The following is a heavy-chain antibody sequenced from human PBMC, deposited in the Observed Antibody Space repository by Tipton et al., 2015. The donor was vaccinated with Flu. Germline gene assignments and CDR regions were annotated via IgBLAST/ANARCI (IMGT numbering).Heavy chain of an antibody. D-gene: IGHD1-26*01. CDR2: IYHSGST. V-gene: IGHV4-38-2*01. CDR1: GYSISSGYY. CDR3: ARQLSVGATSGFDY. Sequence: TLSLTCAVSGYSISSGYYWGWIRQPPGKGLEWIGSIYHSGSTYYNPSLKGRVTISVDTSKNQFSLKLSSVTAADTAVYYCARQLSVGATSGFDYWGQGTLVTVSS. J-gene: IGHJ4*02.